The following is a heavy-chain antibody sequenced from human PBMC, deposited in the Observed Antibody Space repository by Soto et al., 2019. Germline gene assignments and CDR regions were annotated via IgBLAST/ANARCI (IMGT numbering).Heavy chain of an antibody. D-gene: IGHD5-12*01. Sequence: PGESLKISCQGSGYNFATHWIGWVRHKAGKGLEWMGNIFPGDAETRYSPSFQGHITISADKSISIAYLRWSSLKASDTGMYYCATPGGFGMDVWGQGTTVTVSS. J-gene: IGHJ6*02. CDR1: GYNFATHW. CDR2: IFPGDAET. CDR3: ATPGGFGMDV. V-gene: IGHV5-51*01.